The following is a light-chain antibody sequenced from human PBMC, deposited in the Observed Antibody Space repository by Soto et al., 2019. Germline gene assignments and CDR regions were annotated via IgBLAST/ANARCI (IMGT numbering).Light chain of an antibody. CDR2: SNN. Sequence: QSVLTQPPSASGTPGQRVTISCSGSSSNIGSNNVNWYQQLPGTAPKLLIFSNNQRPSGVPDRFSGSKSATSASLAISGLQSEDEADYYCAAWDDSVTAVVIGGGTQLTVL. CDR1: SSNIGSNN. CDR3: AAWDDSVTAVV. J-gene: IGLJ2*01. V-gene: IGLV1-44*01.